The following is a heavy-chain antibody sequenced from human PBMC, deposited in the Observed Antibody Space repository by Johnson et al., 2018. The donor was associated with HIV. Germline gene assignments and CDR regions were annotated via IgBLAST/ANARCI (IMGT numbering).Heavy chain of an antibody. V-gene: IGHV3-23*04. CDR1: GFTFSSYA. D-gene: IGHD6-6*01. CDR2: ISGSGCST. Sequence: VQLVESGGCLVQPGGSLRLSCAASGFTFSSYAMSWVRQAPGKGLEWVSAISGSGCSTYYADSVKGRFTISRDNSKNTLYLQMNSLRAEDTTVYYCAKDPRIAARLHDAFDIWGQGTMVTVSS. J-gene: IGHJ3*02. CDR3: AKDPRIAARLHDAFDI.